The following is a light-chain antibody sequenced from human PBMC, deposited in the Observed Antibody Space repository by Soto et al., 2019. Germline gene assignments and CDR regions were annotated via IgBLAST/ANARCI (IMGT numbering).Light chain of an antibody. Sequence: EIVLTQSPGTLSLSPGEGATLSCRASESVSSNYLAWYQQQPGQPPRLLIYGASSRATGIPDRFSGSGSGTDFTLIISRLEPEDFAVFYCQQYGSSPFTFGPGTKVDI. CDR1: ESVSSNY. CDR3: QQYGSSPFT. CDR2: GAS. V-gene: IGKV3-20*01. J-gene: IGKJ3*01.